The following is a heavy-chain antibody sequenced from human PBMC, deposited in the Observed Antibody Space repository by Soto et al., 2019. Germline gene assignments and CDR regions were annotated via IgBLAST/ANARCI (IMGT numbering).Heavy chain of an antibody. CDR1: GGTFSSYA. V-gene: IGHV1-69*13. Sequence: GASVKVSCPASGGTFSSYAISWVRQAPGQGLEWMGCIIPIFGTANYAQNFQGRVTITADESTSTAYLELSSLRSEDTAVYYCARVLGTENVYYYGMDVGGQGTTVTVSS. CDR2: IIPIFGTA. CDR3: ARVLGTENVYYYGMDV. D-gene: IGHD7-27*01. J-gene: IGHJ6*02.